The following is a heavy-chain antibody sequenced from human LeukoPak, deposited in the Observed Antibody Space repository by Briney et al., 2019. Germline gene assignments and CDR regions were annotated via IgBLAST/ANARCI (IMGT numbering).Heavy chain of an antibody. V-gene: IGHV4-34*01. Sequence: SETLSLTCAVYGGSFSGYYWSWIRQPPGKGLEWIGEINRSGSTNYNPSLKSRVTISVDTSKNQFSLKLSSVTAADTAVYYCARGRIAARHYYYYYMDVWGKGTTVTVSS. D-gene: IGHD6-6*01. CDR3: ARGRIAARHYYYYYMDV. CDR1: GGSFSGYY. J-gene: IGHJ6*03. CDR2: INRSGST.